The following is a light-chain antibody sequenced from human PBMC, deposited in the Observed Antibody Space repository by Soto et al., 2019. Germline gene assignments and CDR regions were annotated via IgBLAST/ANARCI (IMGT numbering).Light chain of an antibody. V-gene: IGKV3-15*01. Sequence: TQSPGTLSSSPGERATLSCRASQSVSSSYLAWYQQKPGQAPRLLIYGASTRASGITARFSGSGSGTEFTLTISSLQSEDFALYYCQQYNNWPKITFGQGTRLE. CDR3: QQYNNWPKIT. J-gene: IGKJ5*01. CDR1: QSVSSS. CDR2: GAS.